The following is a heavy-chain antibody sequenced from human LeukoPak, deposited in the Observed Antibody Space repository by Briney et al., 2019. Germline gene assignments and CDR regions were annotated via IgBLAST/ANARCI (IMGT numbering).Heavy chain of an antibody. D-gene: IGHD3-10*01. CDR3: AREPEYYGSGKGLDP. CDR2: IIPIFGTA. Sequence: SVKVSCKASGYTLTVYDMHWVRQAPGQGLEWMGGIIPIFGTANYAQKFQGRVTITADESTSTAYMELSSLGSEDTAGYDCAREPEYYGSGKGLDPWGQGTLVTVSS. CDR1: GYTLTVYD. J-gene: IGHJ5*02. V-gene: IGHV1-69*13.